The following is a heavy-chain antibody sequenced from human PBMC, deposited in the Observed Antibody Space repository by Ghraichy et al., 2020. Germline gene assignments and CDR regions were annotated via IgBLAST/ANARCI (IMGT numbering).Heavy chain of an antibody. CDR2: ISGSGGST. CDR1: GFTFSSYA. J-gene: IGHJ4*02. Sequence: GGSLRLSCAASGFTFSSYAMSWVRQAPGKGLEWVSAISGSGGSTYYADSVKGRFTISRDNSKNTLYLQMNSLRAEDTAVYYCAKVAHQARISKNYFDYWGQGTLVTVSS. D-gene: IGHD2/OR15-2a*01. V-gene: IGHV3-23*01. CDR3: AKVAHQARISKNYFDY.